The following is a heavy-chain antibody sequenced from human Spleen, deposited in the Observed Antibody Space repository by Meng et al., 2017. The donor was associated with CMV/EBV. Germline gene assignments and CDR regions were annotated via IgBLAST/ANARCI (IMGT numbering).Heavy chain of an antibody. CDR1: GHTFTSSY. J-gene: IGHJ4*02. CDR3: ARAGSYSNHGYYFDY. Sequence: ASVKVSCKASGHTFTSSYMYWVRQAPGQGLEWMGIINPIGSTTYAQKFQGRVTMTGDTSTSTVYMDLSSLRSEDTAVYYCARAGSYSNHGYYFDYWGQGTLVTVSS. D-gene: IGHD4-11*01. CDR2: INPIGST. V-gene: IGHV1-46*01.